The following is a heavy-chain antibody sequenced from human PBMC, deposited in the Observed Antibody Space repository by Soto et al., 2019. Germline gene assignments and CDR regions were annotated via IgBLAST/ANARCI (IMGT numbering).Heavy chain of an antibody. CDR3: ARGVRRGFYGIDV. D-gene: IGHD3-10*01. CDR2: IIPIFGTS. Sequence: QVQLVQSGAEVKKPGSSVKVSCKASGGTLSNYALSWVRQAPGQGLEWVGGIIPIFGTSNYAQNFQGRVTILADASTSTAYMELSSLGSEDTAVYYCARGVRRGFYGIDVWGQGTTVTVSS. J-gene: IGHJ6*02. V-gene: IGHV1-69*01. CDR1: GGTLSNYA.